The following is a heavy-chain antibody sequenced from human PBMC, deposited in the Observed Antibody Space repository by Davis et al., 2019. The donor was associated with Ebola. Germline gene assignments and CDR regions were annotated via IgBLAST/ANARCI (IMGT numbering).Heavy chain of an antibody. V-gene: IGHV4-34*01. CDR1: GGSFSGYY. J-gene: IGHJ6*02. Sequence: SETLSLTCAVYGGSFSGYYWSWIRQPPGKGLEWIGEINHSGSTNYNPSLKSRVTISVDTSKNQFSLKLSSVTAADTAVHYCARGGAGPYYYYGMDVWGQGTTVTVSS. CDR2: INHSGST. D-gene: IGHD1-14*01. CDR3: ARGGAGPYYYYGMDV.